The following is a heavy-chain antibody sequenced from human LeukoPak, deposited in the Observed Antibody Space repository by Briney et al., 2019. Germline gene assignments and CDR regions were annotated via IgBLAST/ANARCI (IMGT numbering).Heavy chain of an antibody. CDR2: INNKAAGAAT. D-gene: IGHD1-26*01. J-gene: IGHJ4*02. V-gene: IGHV3-15*01. CDR1: GFTFSSYS. Sequence: GGSLRLSCAASGFTFSSYSMNCFLQAPGKGLLGVGRINNKAAGAATDHAASATGRFNISRDASKNTLYLQLNSLKSEHIVVHYWSTIGFAGPGTLEHWGQGTLVTVAS. CDR3: STIGFAGPGTLEH.